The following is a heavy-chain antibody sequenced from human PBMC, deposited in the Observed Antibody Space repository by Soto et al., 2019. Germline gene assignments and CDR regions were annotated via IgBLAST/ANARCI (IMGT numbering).Heavy chain of an antibody. D-gene: IGHD5-12*01. V-gene: IGHV3-30*18. CDR2: MSYDGSNE. CDR3: AKDRGYSGYDSLDY. Sequence: PGGSLRLSCAASGFTFSTYAMHWVRQAPGKGLEWVALMSYDGSNEHYADSVKGRFTISRDNSKNMLYLQMNSLRPEDTAVYYCAKDRGYSGYDSLDYWGQGTLVTVSS. J-gene: IGHJ4*02. CDR1: GFTFSTYA.